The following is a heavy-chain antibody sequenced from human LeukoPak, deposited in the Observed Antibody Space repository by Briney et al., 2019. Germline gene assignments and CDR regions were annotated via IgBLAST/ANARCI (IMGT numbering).Heavy chain of an antibody. CDR3: TRLSDTEGSSTSYRASDI. D-gene: IGHD2-2*01. V-gene: IGHV3-7*01. CDR1: TFTFNTYW. J-gene: IGHJ3*02. Sequence: GGSLRLSCAASTFTFNTYWMSWVRQAPGKGLEWVATIKRDGTEKYYVDPVKGRFTISRDNAKKSVFLQMNSLRVEDTAVYYCTRLSDTEGSSTSYRASDIWGQGTMVTVSS. CDR2: IKRDGTEK.